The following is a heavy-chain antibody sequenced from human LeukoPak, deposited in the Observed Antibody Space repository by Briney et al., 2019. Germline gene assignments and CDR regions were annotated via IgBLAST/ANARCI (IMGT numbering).Heavy chain of an antibody. J-gene: IGHJ4*02. V-gene: IGHV3-66*01. CDR1: GFTVTSNY. CDR3: ARVALSGGDFDY. CDR2: IYSGATT. D-gene: IGHD7-27*01. Sequence: PGGSLRLSCAVSGFTVTSNYMSWVRQAPGKGLEWVSVIYSGATTYYADSVKGRFTISRDTSKNTLYLQMISLRAEDTAVYYCARVALSGGDFDYWGQGTLLTVSS.